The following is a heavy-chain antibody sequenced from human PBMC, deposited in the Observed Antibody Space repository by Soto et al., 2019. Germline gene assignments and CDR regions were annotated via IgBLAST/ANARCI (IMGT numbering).Heavy chain of an antibody. CDR2: VSCDGITT. D-gene: IGHD5-18*01. CDR1: GFTFSSYG. CDR3: AKPLGLLRRAMAQGSDY. Sequence: PGGSLRLSCAASGFTFSSYGMNWVRQAPGKGLEWVSVVSCDGITTYYADSVKGRFTISRDNSKNTVYLQMNSLRPEDTAVYYCAKPLGLLRRAMAQGSDYWGQGTLVTVSS. J-gene: IGHJ4*02. V-gene: IGHV3-30*18.